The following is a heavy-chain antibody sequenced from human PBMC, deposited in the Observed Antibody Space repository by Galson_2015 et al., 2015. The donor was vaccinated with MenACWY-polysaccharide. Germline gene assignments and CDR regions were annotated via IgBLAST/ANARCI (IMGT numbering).Heavy chain of an antibody. J-gene: IGHJ6*02. D-gene: IGHD6-13*01. CDR3: ATVSSGYSSSWYSTDYYYYGMDV. CDR1: GYSFTSYW. CDR2: IYPGDSDT. Sequence: QSGAEVKKPGESLKISCKGSGYSFTSYWIGWVRQMPGKGLEWMGIIYPGDSDTRYSPSFQGQVTISADKSISTAYLQWSSLKASDTAMYYCATVSSGYSSSWYSTDYYYYGMDVWGQGTTVTVSS. V-gene: IGHV5-51*03.